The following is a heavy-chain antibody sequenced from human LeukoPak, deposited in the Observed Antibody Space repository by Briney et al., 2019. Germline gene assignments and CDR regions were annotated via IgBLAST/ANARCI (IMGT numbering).Heavy chain of an antibody. J-gene: IGHJ4*02. CDR1: GESFSGYY. D-gene: IGHD3-3*01. Sequence: SETLSLTCAVYGESFSGYYWTWIRQPPGKGLEWIGEIIDTGSTKYNSSLKSRVTISVDTSKNEFSLNLTSVTAADTAVYYCARGLASGYPPIPFDYWGQGTLVTVSS. CDR3: ARGLASGYPPIPFDY. CDR2: IIDTGST. V-gene: IGHV4-34*12.